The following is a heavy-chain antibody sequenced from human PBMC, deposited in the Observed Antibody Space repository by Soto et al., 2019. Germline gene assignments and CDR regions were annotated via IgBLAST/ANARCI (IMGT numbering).Heavy chain of an antibody. Sequence: EVQLLESGGGLVQPGGSLRLSCAASGFTFSSYTMNWVRQAPGKGLEWVSAIRNSGDSTYYADSVEGRFTISRDNSKNTLTLQLKSLRVEDTAVYYCAKAAGSGGDEPWGQGTGVNVSS. J-gene: IGHJ4*02. CDR3: AKAAGSGGDEP. CDR2: IRNSGDST. CDR1: GFTFSSYT. V-gene: IGHV3-23*01. D-gene: IGHD3-3*01.